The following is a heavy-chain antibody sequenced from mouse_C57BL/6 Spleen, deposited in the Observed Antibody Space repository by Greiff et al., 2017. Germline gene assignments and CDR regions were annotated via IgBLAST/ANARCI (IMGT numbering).Heavy chain of an antibody. V-gene: IGHV1-69*01. CDR2: IDPSDSYT. Sequence: QVQLQQPGAELVMPGASVKLSCKASGYTFTSYWMHWVKQRPGQGLEWIGEIDPSDSYTNYNQKFKGKSTLTVDKSSSTAYMQLSSLTSEDSAVXYFARSSLHYGSGHWYFDVWGTGTTVTVSS. CDR3: ARSSLHYGSGHWYFDV. J-gene: IGHJ1*03. CDR1: GYTFTSYW. D-gene: IGHD1-1*01.